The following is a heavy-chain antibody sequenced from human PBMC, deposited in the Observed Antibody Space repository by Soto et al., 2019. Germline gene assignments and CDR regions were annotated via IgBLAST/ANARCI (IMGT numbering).Heavy chain of an antibody. J-gene: IGHJ6*02. CDR1: GFTFSSFG. CDR3: ARDASSSGLWRGYCPSRIGIDV. D-gene: IGHD2-21*02. V-gene: IGHV3-33*01. Sequence: QVQVVESGGGVVQPGRSLRLSCAASGFTFSSFGMHWVRQAPGKGLEWVALIWYDGSKKSYGDSVKGRFTISRDNSRNTVYLQMNSLKADNTAVYNGARDASSSGLWRGYCPSRIGIDVWGQGTTVPVSS. CDR2: IWYDGSKK.